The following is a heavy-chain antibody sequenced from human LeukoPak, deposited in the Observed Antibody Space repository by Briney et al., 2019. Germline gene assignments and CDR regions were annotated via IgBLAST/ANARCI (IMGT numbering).Heavy chain of an antibody. CDR3: ARYDLVGSGSYNY. Sequence: GGSLRLSCAASGFTFSSYSMNWVRQAPGKGLEWVSSISSSSSYIYYADLVKGRFTISRDNAKNSLYLQMNSLRAEDTAVYYCARYDLVGSGSYNYWGQGTLVTVSS. V-gene: IGHV3-21*01. D-gene: IGHD3-10*01. CDR2: ISSSSSYI. CDR1: GFTFSSYS. J-gene: IGHJ4*02.